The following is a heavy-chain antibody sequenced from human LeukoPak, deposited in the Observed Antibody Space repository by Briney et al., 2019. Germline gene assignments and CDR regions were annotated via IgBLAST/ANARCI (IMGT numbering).Heavy chain of an antibody. CDR3: ARMGGYDYVWGSYRYLLDY. J-gene: IGHJ4*02. CDR1: GFTVSSNS. CDR2: IYSDNT. V-gene: IGHV3-53*01. D-gene: IGHD3-16*02. Sequence: PGGSLRLSCTVSGFTVSSNSMSWVRQAPGKGLEWVSFIYSDNTHYSDSVKGRFTISRDNSKNTLYLQMNSLRAEDTAVYYCARMGGYDYVWGSYRYLLDYWGQGTLVTVSS.